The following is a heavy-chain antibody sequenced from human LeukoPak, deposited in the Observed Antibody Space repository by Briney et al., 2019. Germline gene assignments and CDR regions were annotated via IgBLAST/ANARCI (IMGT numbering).Heavy chain of an antibody. CDR2: ISGRGGRT. CDR1: GFTFTSYA. CDR3: AKDRGTGSYFDS. Sequence: GGSLRLSCAASGFTFTSYAMNWVRQTPGKGLEWISFISGRGGRTYYADSVKGRFTISRDTSKNTLYLQMSSLRAEDTAIYYCAKDRGTGSYFDSWGQGTLVTVSS. J-gene: IGHJ4*02. V-gene: IGHV3-23*01. D-gene: IGHD3-10*01.